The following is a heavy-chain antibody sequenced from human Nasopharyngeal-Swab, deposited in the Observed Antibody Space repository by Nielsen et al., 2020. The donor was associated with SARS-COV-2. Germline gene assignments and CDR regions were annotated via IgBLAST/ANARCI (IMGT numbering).Heavy chain of an antibody. J-gene: IGHJ4*02. V-gene: IGHV1-69*13. CDR3: ARAGYCSSTSCDTTDY. Sequence: SVKVSCKASGGTFSSYAISWVRQAPGQGLEWMGGIIPIFGTANYAQKFQGRVTITADESTSTAYMELSSLRSEDTAVYYCARAGYCSSTSCDTTDYLGQGTLVTVSS. CDR1: GGTFSSYA. CDR2: IIPIFGTA. D-gene: IGHD2-2*02.